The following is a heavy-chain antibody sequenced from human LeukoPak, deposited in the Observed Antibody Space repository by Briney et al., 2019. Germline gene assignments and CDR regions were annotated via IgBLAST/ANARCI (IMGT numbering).Heavy chain of an antibody. D-gene: IGHD3-10*01. Sequence: HSETLSLTCTVSGGSISSYYWSWIRQPPGKGLEWIGSIYYSGSTYYNPSLKSRVTISVDTSKNQFSLKLSSVTAADTAVYYCARSGEITMVRGVAYWGQGTLVTVSS. CDR3: ARSGEITMVRGVAY. V-gene: IGHV4-59*04. J-gene: IGHJ4*02. CDR2: IYYSGST. CDR1: GGSISSYY.